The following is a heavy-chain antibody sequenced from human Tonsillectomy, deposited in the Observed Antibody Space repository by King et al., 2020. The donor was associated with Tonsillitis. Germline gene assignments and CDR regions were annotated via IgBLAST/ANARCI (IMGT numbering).Heavy chain of an antibody. CDR3: AVRYWRITSCYTLMVRGGGFDY. J-gene: IGHJ4*02. CDR1: GGTFSSYA. CDR2: IIPIFGTA. Sequence: QLVQSGAEVKKPGSSVKVSCKASGGTFSSYAISWVRQAPGQGLEWMGGIIPIFGTANYAQKFQGRVTITADESTSTAYMELSSLRSEDTAVYYCAVRYWRITSCYTLMVRGGGFDYWGQGTLVTVSS. V-gene: IGHV1-69*01. D-gene: IGHD2-2*02.